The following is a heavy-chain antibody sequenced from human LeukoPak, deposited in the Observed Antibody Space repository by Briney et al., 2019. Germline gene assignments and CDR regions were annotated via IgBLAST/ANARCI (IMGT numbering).Heavy chain of an antibody. J-gene: IGHJ4*02. Sequence: GESLKISCKASGYKFSTYWIAWMRQMPGKGLEWMGIIYPDDSDTRYSPSFQGQATISADKSISTAYLQWSSLKASDTAMYYCARPLGGSGSYSPVYFDYWGQGTLVTVSS. CDR3: ARPLGGSGSYSPVYFDY. CDR2: IYPDDSDT. D-gene: IGHD3-10*01. CDR1: GYKFSTYW. V-gene: IGHV5-51*01.